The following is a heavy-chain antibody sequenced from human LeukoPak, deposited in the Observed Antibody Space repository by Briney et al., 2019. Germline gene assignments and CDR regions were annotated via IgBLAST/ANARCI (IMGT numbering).Heavy chain of an antibody. J-gene: IGHJ4*02. CDR2: ISYDGNNK. D-gene: IGHD2-15*01. Sequence: GRSLRLSCAASVLNFSNYVMYWVRQAPPNGLELVAVISYDGNNKYYADSVKGRFTISRDNSKNTLYLKMSSLRGEDTAVYYCAKGLKVAEPTDYWGQGILVTVSS. V-gene: IGHV3-30*18. CDR3: AKGLKVAEPTDY. CDR1: VLNFSNYV.